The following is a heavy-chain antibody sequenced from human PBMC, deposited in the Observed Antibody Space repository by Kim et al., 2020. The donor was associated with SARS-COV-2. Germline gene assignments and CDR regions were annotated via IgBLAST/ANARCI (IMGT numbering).Heavy chain of an antibody. D-gene: IGHD3-10*01. CDR3: ARSGDY. V-gene: IGHV1-8*01. CDR2: PNSGNT. J-gene: IGHJ4*02. Sequence: PNSGNTGYAPKFQGRVTMTRNTSISTAYMELSSLRSEDTAVYYCARSGDYWGQGTLVTVSS.